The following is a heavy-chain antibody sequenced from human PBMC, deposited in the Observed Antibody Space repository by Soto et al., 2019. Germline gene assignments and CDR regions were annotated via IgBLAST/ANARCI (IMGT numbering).Heavy chain of an antibody. CDR3: ARRERAAGTDWWFDP. CDR2: IYYSGST. Sequence: QLQLQESGPGLVKPSETLSLTCTVSGGSISSSSFHWGWIRQPPGKGLEWIGSIYYSGSTYYSPSLKRRVTISVDTSKNQFSLKLSSVTAADTAVYYCARRERAAGTDWWFDPWGQGTLVTFSS. D-gene: IGHD6-13*01. V-gene: IGHV4-39*01. J-gene: IGHJ5*02. CDR1: GGSISSSSFH.